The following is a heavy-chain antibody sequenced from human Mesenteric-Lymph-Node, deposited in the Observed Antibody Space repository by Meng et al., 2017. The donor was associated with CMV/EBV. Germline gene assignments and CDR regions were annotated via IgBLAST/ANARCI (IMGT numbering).Heavy chain of an antibody. CDR1: GFTFSNYA. J-gene: IGHJ5*02. CDR3: VKDDNGYTGEGGS. V-gene: IGHV3-23*03. Sequence: GESLKISCVASGFTFSNYAMSWVRQAPGKGLEWVSVIYSGDDRTFYGDSVKGRFTISRDDSKHTLYLQMNSLRAEETAVYYCVKDDNGYTGEGGSWGQGTLVTVSS. D-gene: IGHD5-18*01. CDR2: IYSGDDRT.